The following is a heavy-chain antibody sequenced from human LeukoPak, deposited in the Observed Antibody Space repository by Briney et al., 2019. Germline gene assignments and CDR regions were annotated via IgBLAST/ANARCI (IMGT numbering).Heavy chain of an antibody. J-gene: IGHJ4*02. CDR3: GRLNLPAVSGAFDY. CDR1: GGSISTYY. D-gene: IGHD2-2*01. CDR2: IHSSGTT. Sequence: SETLSLTCTVSGGSISTYYWSWIRQPAGKGLEWVGRIHSSGTTHYNPSLRSRVTLSIDTSKNQFSLKLSSVTAADTAVYYCGRLNLPAVSGAFDYWGQGTLVTVSS. V-gene: IGHV4-4*07.